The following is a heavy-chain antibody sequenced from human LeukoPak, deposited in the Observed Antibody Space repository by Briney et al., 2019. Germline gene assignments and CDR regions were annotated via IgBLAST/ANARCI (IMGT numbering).Heavy chain of an antibody. V-gene: IGHV4-4*07. CDR1: GGSISIYY. CDR3: ARDYKDGYVDY. J-gene: IGHJ4*02. CDR2: IYTSGST. Sequence: SETLSLPCTVSGGSISIYYWSCIRQPAGKGLEWIGRIYTSGSTNYNPSLKSRVTMSVDTSKNQFSLKLSSVTAADTAVYYCARDYKDGYVDYWGQGTLVTVSS. D-gene: IGHD5-24*01.